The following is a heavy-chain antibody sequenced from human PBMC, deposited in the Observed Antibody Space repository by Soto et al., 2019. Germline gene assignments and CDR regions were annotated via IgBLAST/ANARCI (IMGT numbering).Heavy chain of an antibody. Sequence: GGSLRLSCAASGFTFSNYVMHWVRQSPGKGLEWVAVISYDGSNKYYADSVKGRFTISRDNSKNTLYLQMNSLRAEDTAVYYCARDLAAATDYWGQGTLVTVSS. D-gene: IGHD6-13*01. CDR2: ISYDGSNK. CDR1: GFTFSNYV. J-gene: IGHJ4*02. CDR3: ARDLAAATDY. V-gene: IGHV3-30*03.